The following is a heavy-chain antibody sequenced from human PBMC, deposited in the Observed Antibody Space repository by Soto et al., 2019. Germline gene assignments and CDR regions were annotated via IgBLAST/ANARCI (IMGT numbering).Heavy chain of an antibody. D-gene: IGHD3-22*01. J-gene: IGHJ4*02. CDR2: ISAYNGNT. CDR1: GYTSTSYG. Sequence: GASVKVSCKASGYTSTSYGISWVRQAPGQGLEWMGWISAYNGNTNYAQKLQGRVTMTTDTSTSTAYMELRSLRSNDTAVYYCARGGARYYDSSGPAGYWGQGTLVTVSS. CDR3: ARGGARYYDSSGPAGY. V-gene: IGHV1-18*01.